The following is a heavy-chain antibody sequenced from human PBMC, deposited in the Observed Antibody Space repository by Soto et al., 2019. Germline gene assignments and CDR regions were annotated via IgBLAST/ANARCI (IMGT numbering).Heavy chain of an antibody. D-gene: IGHD4-17*01. CDR2: IDPSDSYT. Sequence: EVQLVQSGAEVKKPGESLRISCKGSGYSFTSYWIRWVRQMPGKGLEWMGRIDPSDSYTNYSPSFQGQVTISADKSISTAYLQWSSLKASDTAMYYCATSTTTVWDNIDYWGQGTLVTVSS. CDR1: GYSFTSYW. V-gene: IGHV5-10-1*03. J-gene: IGHJ4*02. CDR3: ATSTTTVWDNIDY.